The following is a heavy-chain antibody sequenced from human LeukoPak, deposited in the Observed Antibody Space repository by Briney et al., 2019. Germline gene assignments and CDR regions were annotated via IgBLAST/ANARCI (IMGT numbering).Heavy chain of an antibody. CDR1: GFTVSSNY. J-gene: IGHJ3*02. V-gene: IGHV3-53*01. CDR2: IYSGGST. CDR3: ARDLGRTVAGPFDI. Sequence: PGGSLRLSCAPSGFTVSSNYMNWVRQAPGKGLEWVSLIYSGGSTYYADSVKGRFTISRDNSKNTLYLQMNSLRAEDTAVYYCARDLGRTVAGPFDIWGQGTMVTVAS. D-gene: IGHD1-1*01.